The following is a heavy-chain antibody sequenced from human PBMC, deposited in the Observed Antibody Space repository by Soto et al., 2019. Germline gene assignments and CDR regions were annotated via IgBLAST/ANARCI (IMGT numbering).Heavy chain of an antibody. Sequence: QVQLVQSGAAVKKPGSSVKVSCKASGGPLSNYASTWFRRALGQGLGWWGGFIPIFNTANNAQRCPGRVTITADESKSTAYMELNSLRSEDTAVYYCAIVRPTDYVGNYNNGMDVWGQGTTVTVSS. CDR3: AIVRPTDYVGNYNNGMDV. D-gene: IGHD4-17*01. CDR2: FIPIFNTA. J-gene: IGHJ6*02. V-gene: IGHV1-69*01. CDR1: GGPLSNYA.